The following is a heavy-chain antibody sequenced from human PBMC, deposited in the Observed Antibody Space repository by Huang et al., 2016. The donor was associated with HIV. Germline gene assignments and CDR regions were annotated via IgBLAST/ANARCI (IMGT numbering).Heavy chain of an antibody. CDR2: INPGKGNT. V-gene: IGHV1-3*01. D-gene: IGHD5-12*01. J-gene: IGHJ5*02. CDR1: GYNFTSRG. CDR3: ASGQRMRESDIVATIPVS. Sequence: QVHLVQSGPEVKTPGASVKVSCKASGYNFTSRGLHWVRQAPGQRLEWMGYINPGKGNTKYSPKCQDRVTLTREIAANTAYMQLGRRTSEDTAVYYCASGQRMRESDIVATIPVSWGQGALVTVSS.